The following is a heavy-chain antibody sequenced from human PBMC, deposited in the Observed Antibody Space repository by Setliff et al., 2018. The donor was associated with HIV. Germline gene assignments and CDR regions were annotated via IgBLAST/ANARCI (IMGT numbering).Heavy chain of an antibody. Sequence: ASVKVSCKASGYTFTSYAMNWVRQAPGQGLEWMGWINTNTGNPTYAQAFTGRFLFSVDTVVATAYLQINNLKTEDTAVYYCARGLYGDYGGDLNWLDPWGHGTRVTVSS. CDR3: ARGLYGDYGGDLNWLDP. CDR2: INTNTGNP. J-gene: IGHJ5*02. V-gene: IGHV7-4-1*02. D-gene: IGHD4-17*01. CDR1: GYTFTSYA.